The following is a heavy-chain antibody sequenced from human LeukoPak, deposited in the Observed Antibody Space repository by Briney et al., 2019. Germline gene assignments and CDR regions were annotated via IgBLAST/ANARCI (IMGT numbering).Heavy chain of an antibody. J-gene: IGHJ4*02. CDR1: GITFSSYG. V-gene: IGHV3-30*03. CDR2: ISNDGSKK. Sequence: PGRSLRLSCAASGITFSSYGIHWVRQPPGKGLDWVAVISNDGSKKYYADSVKGRFTICRDDSKNTVYLQMNRLRVEDTAVYFCLAWQIDYWGQGTLVTVSS. D-gene: IGHD5-12*01. CDR3: LAWQIDY.